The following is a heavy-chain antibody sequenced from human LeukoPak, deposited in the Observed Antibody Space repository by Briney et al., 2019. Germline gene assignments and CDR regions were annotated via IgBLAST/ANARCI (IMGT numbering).Heavy chain of an antibody. D-gene: IGHD1-26*01. V-gene: IGHV1-69*13. CDR1: GGTFSSYA. CDR2: IIPIFGTA. J-gene: IGHJ2*01. CDR3: ARAGGLGPTHQTYWYFDL. Sequence: ASVKVSCKASGGTFSSYAISWVRQAPGQGLEWMGGIIPIFGTANYAQKFQGRVTITADESTSTAYMELSSLRSEDTAVYYCARAGGLGPTHQTYWYFDLWGRGTLVTVSS.